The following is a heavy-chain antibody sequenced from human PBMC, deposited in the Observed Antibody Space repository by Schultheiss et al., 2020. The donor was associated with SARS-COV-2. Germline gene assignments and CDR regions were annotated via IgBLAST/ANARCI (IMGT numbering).Heavy chain of an antibody. D-gene: IGHD2-15*01. J-gene: IGHJ5*02. CDR3: ARRSGGGFDP. V-gene: IGHV4-59*08. Sequence: SETLSLTCTVSGGSISSYYWSWIRQPPGKGLAWIGYIYYSGSTYYNPSLKSRVTITVDTSKNQFSLKLSSVTAADTAVYYCARRSGGGFDPWGQGTLVTVSS. CDR2: IYYSGST. CDR1: GGSISSYY.